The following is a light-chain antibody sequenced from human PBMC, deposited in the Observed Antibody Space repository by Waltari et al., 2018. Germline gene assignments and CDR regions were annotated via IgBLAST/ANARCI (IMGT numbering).Light chain of an antibody. J-gene: IGLJ1*01. CDR3: CSYAGSYNFEV. Sequence: QSALTQPASVSGSPGQSIAISCSGTNSDIGNYNLVSWFQTHPGKAPKLMIFEVSKRRSGFYSRFSGSNPSNTASLPISGLQPEDEANYFCCSYAGSYNFEVVGTGTKVTVL. CDR2: EVS. CDR1: NSDIGNYNL. V-gene: IGLV2-23*02.